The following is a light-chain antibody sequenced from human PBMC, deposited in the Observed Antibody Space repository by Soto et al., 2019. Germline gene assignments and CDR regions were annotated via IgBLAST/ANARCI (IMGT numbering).Light chain of an antibody. CDR3: QQYNSWPPWT. V-gene: IGKV3-15*01. Sequence: EIVMTQSPSTLSVSPGERATLSCRASQSVSSNLAWYQQKPGKAPRLLIYRASTRATGVPARFSGSGSGTEFTLTISSLQAEDFAIYYCQQYNSWPPWTFGHGTKVEIK. CDR2: RAS. J-gene: IGKJ1*01. CDR1: QSVSSN.